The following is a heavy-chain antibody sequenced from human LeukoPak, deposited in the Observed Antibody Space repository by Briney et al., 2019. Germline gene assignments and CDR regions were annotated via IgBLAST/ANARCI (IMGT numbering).Heavy chain of an antibody. Sequence: SETLSLTCTVSGGSISSYYWSWIRQPPGKGLEWIGYIYYSGSTNYNPSLKSRVTISVDTSKNQFSLKLSSVTAADTAVYYCARSGYWNYFDYWGQGTLVTVSS. V-gene: IGHV4-59*01. J-gene: IGHJ4*02. CDR3: ARSGYWNYFDY. CDR2: IYYSGST. CDR1: GGSISSYY. D-gene: IGHD3-3*01.